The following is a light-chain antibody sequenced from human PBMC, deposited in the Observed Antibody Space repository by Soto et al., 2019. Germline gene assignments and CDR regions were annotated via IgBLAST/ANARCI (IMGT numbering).Light chain of an antibody. CDR1: NVGSKS. CDR3: GSWDSSLSAYV. Sequence: SYELTQPPSVSVAPGQTATITCGGNNVGSKSVHWYQQKPGQAPVLVVCDDTVRPSGIPERFSGSKSGTSATLGITGFQTGDEADYYCGSWDSSLSAYVFGTGTKVTVL. J-gene: IGLJ1*01. CDR2: DDT. V-gene: IGLV3-21*02.